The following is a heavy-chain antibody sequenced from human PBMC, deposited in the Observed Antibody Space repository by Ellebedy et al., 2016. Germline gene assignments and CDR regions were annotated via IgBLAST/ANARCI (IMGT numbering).Heavy chain of an antibody. V-gene: IGHV3-33*01. Sequence: GGSLRLSXAASGFTFSSYGMHWVRQAPGKGLEWVAVIWYDGSNKYYADSVKGRFTISRDNSKNTLYLQMNSLRAEDTAVYYCARLMTTVTTDWFDPWGQGTLVTVSS. CDR3: ARLMTTVTTDWFDP. CDR2: IWYDGSNK. J-gene: IGHJ5*02. D-gene: IGHD4-17*01. CDR1: GFTFSSYG.